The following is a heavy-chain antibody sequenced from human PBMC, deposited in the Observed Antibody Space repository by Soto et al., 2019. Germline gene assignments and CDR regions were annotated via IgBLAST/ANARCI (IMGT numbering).Heavy chain of an antibody. J-gene: IGHJ5*02. V-gene: IGHV4-34*01. Sequence: SETVSLTCAVYGGSFSGYYWSWIRQPPGKGLEWIGEINHSGSTNYNPSLKSRVTISVDTSKNQFSLKLSSVTAADTAVYYCARGDSSSNWFDPWGQGTLVTVSS. CDR3: ARGDSSSNWFDP. CDR1: GGSFSGYY. D-gene: IGHD6-13*01. CDR2: INHSGST.